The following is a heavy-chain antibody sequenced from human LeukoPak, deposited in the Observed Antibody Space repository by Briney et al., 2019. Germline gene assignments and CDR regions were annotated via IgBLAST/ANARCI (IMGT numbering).Heavy chain of an antibody. D-gene: IGHD1-1*01. CDR2: ISGDGGRT. CDR3: TKGPDMFTRELDY. CDR1: GFTLHGYV. J-gene: IGHJ4*02. Sequence: PGGSLRLSCAASGFTLHGYVMHWVRQPPGKGLEWVSLISGDGGRTYYADSVKGRFTISRDNSKNSLYLQMNSLRPEDTALYYCTKGPDMFTRELDYWGQGTLVTVSS. V-gene: IGHV3-43*02.